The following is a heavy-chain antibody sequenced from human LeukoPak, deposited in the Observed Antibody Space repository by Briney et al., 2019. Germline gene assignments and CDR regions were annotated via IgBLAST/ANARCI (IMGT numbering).Heavy chain of an antibody. V-gene: IGHV3-74*01. Sequence: GGSLRLSCAASGFTFSNYWMHWVRQAPGKGLEWVSRINERATIISYADSVKGRFTIPRENARNTLYLQMNSLTAEDTAVYYCVRDLILVWTPGDDFDHWGQGTLVTVSS. CDR2: INERATII. CDR1: GFTFSNYW. D-gene: IGHD2-8*01. CDR3: VRDLILVWTPGDDFDH. J-gene: IGHJ4*02.